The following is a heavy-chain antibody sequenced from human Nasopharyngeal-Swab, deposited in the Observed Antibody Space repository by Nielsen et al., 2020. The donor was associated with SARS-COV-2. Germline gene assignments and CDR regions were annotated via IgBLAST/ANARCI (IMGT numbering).Heavy chain of an antibody. CDR3: ARVSGITMIVVVMVGAFDI. CDR1: GGSISSGDYY. CDR2: IYYSGST. V-gene: IGHV4-30-4*01. D-gene: IGHD3-22*01. J-gene: IGHJ3*02. Sequence: SETLSLTCTVSGGSISSGDYYWSWIRQPPGKGLEWIGYIYYSGSTYYNPSLKSRVTRSVDTSKNQFSLKLSSVTAADTAVYYCARVSGITMIVVVMVGAFDIWGQGTMVTVSS.